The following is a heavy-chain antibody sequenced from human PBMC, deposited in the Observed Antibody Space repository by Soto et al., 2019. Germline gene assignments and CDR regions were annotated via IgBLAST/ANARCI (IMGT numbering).Heavy chain of an antibody. CDR3: ARGPSGDKVDS. D-gene: IGHD7-27*01. J-gene: IGHJ4*02. V-gene: IGHV4-30-4*01. CDR1: GGSISTVDYW. CDR2: IYDGGRT. Sequence: QVQLQESGPGLVKPSQTLSLTCTVSGGSISTVDYWWSWIRQSPDMSLEWNGHIYDGGRTYNNPSLESRVTMSVDTSKSQLSLTLSSVSAADTAVYYCARGPSGDKVDSWGQGTLVTVSS.